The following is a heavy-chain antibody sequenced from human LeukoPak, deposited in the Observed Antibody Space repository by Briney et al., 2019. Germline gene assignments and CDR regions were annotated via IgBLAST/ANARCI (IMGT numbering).Heavy chain of an antibody. Sequence: GGSLRLSCAASGFTFSSYSMNWVRQAPGKGLEWVANIKQDGSEKYYVDSVKGRFTISRDNAKKSLYLEMNSLRAEDTAVYYCTRDLLYWGQGTLVTVSS. J-gene: IGHJ4*02. CDR3: TRDLLY. CDR1: GFTFSSYS. CDR2: IKQDGSEK. V-gene: IGHV3-7*01.